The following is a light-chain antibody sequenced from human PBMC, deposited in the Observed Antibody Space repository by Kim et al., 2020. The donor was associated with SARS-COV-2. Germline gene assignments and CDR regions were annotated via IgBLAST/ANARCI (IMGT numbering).Light chain of an antibody. Sequence: EIVMTQSPATLSVSPGERATLFCRASQSVSSNLAWYQQRPGQAPRLLIHGASTRATGVPARFSGSGSGTEFTLTISSLQSEDFAVYYCQQDSDWPRGFGQGTKLEI. CDR2: GAS. CDR3: QQDSDWPRG. J-gene: IGKJ2*03. CDR1: QSVSSN. V-gene: IGKV3-15*01.